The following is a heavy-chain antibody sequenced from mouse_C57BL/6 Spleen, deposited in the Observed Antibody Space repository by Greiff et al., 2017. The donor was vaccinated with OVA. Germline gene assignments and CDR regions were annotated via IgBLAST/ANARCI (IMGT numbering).Heavy chain of an antibody. J-gene: IGHJ2*01. Sequence: LKESGAELVRPGASVKLSCTASGFNIKDDYMHWVKQRPEQGLEWIGWIDPENGDTEYASKFQGKATITADTSSNTAYLQLSSLTSEDTAVYYCTMTAQATDYWGQGTTLTVSS. CDR2: IDPENGDT. V-gene: IGHV14-4*01. D-gene: IGHD3-2*02. CDR3: TMTAQATDY. CDR1: GFNIKDDY.